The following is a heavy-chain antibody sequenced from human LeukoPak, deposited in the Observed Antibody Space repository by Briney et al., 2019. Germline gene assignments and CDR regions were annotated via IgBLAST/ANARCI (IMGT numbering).Heavy chain of an antibody. V-gene: IGHV1-2*02. CDR3: ASKEAGHCYDASCMGSFDL. D-gene: IGHD2-15*01. CDR1: GYPFIDYY. Sequence: ASVKVSCKASGYPFIDYYLHWVRQAPGQGLEWMGCINPNTGDTNSAQNFQGRVIMTRDTSITTAYMELSRLKSDDTALYYCASKEAGHCYDASCMGSFDLWGQGTTVAVSS. CDR2: INPNTGDT. J-gene: IGHJ3*01.